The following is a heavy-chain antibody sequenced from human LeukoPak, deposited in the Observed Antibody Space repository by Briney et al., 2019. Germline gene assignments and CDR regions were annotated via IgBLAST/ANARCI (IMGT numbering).Heavy chain of an antibody. J-gene: IGHJ6*03. CDR3: AKITSAPGYYYYYMDV. D-gene: IGHD1-20*01. CDR1: GFTVSSNY. Sequence: GGSLRLSCAASGFTVSSNYMSWVRQAPGKGLEWVSVIYSGGSTYYADSVKGRFTISRGNSKNTLYLQMNSLRAEDTAVYYCAKITSAPGYYYYYMDVWGKGTTVTVSS. V-gene: IGHV3-53*05. CDR2: IYSGGST.